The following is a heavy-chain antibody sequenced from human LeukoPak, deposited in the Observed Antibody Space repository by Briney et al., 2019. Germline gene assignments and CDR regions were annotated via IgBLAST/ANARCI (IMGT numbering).Heavy chain of an antibody. CDR1: GFTFSSYG. CDR3: AKEAYSYGYFDY. CDR2: ISYDGSNK. D-gene: IGHD5-18*01. V-gene: IGHV3-30*18. J-gene: IGHJ4*02. Sequence: GGSLRLSCAASGFTFSSYGMYWVRQTPGKGLEWVAVISYDGSNKYYADSVKGRFTISRDNSKNTLYLQMNSLRAEDTAVYYCAKEAYSYGYFDYWGQGTLVTVSS.